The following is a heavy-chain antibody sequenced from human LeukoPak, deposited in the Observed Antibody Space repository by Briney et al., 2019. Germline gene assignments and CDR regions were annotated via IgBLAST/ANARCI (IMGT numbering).Heavy chain of an antibody. CDR1: GGSISSSSAY. CDR2: IYYSKNT. V-gene: IGHV4-39*01. Sequence: SETLSLTCTVSGGSISSSSAYWGWIRQPPGKGLEWIGSIYYSKNTYYNPSLKSRVTISADMSKNQFSLTLGSMSATGTAVYYCVSPRGFSYGYFDYWGQGTLVTVSS. J-gene: IGHJ4*02. D-gene: IGHD5-18*01. CDR3: VSPRGFSYGYFDY.